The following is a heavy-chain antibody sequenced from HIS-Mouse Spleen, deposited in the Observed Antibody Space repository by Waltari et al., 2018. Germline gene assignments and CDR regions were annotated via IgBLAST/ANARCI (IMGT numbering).Heavy chain of an antibody. D-gene: IGHD1-26*01. J-gene: IGHJ4*02. CDR3: ARMGPASGSYGDY. V-gene: IGHV4-34*01. CDR1: GGSFSGYY. CDR2: INHSGST. Sequence: QVQLQQWGAGLLKPSETLSLTCAVYGGSFSGYYWSWIRQPPGKGLEWIGEINHSGSTTYNPSLKSRVTISVETSKNQFSLKLSSVTAADTAVYYCARMGPASGSYGDYWGQGTLVTVSS.